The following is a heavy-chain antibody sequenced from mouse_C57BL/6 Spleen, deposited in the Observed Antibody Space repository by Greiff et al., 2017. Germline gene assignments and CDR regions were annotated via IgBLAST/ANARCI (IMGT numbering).Heavy chain of an antibody. CDR1: GFNIKNTY. V-gene: IGHV14-3*01. CDR3: ARDSSGSFAY. Sequence: EVQLQQSVAELVRPGASVKLSCTASGFNIKNTYMPWVKQRPEQGLEWIGRIDPANGNTKYAPKFQGKATITADTSSNTAYLQLSSLTSEDTAIYYCARDSSGSFAYWGQGTLVTVSA. J-gene: IGHJ3*01. CDR2: IDPANGNT. D-gene: IGHD3-2*02.